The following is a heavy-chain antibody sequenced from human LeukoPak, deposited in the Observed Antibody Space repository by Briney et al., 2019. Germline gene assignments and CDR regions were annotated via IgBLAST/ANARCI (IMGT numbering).Heavy chain of an antibody. D-gene: IGHD3-10*01. J-gene: IGHJ2*01. CDR1: GYTLTELS. Sequence: ASVKVSCKVSGYTLTELSMHWVRQAPGKGLEWMGGFAPEDGETIYAQKFQGRVTMTEDTSTDTAYMELSSLRSEDTAVYYCATTYLRYYYGSGSYFDLWGRGTLVTVSS. CDR2: FAPEDGET. CDR3: ATTYLRYYYGSGSYFDL. V-gene: IGHV1-24*01.